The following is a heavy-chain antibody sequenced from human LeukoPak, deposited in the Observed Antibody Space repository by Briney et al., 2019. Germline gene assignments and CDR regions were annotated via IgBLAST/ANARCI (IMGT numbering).Heavy chain of an antibody. V-gene: IGHV3-9*01. CDR3: AKDVGRLERNPDY. CDR1: GFTFDDYA. CDR2: VSWNSGSV. J-gene: IGHJ4*02. Sequence: GRSLRLSCAASGFTFDDYAMHWVRQAPGKGLEWVSGVSWNSGSVGYADSVKGRSTISRDNAKNSLYLQMNSLRAEDTALYHCAKDVGRLERNPDYWGQGTLVTVSS. D-gene: IGHD1-1*01.